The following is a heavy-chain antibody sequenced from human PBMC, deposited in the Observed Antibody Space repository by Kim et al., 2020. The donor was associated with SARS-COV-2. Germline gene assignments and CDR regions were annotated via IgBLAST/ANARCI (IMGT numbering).Heavy chain of an antibody. V-gene: IGHV3-23*01. CDR3: ANPRDGSDI. CDR2: GNI. Sequence: GNINTAEPGKGRLTISRDNSKNTLYLQMSSLRAEDTAVYYCANPRDGSDIWGQGTMVTVSS. J-gene: IGHJ3*02.